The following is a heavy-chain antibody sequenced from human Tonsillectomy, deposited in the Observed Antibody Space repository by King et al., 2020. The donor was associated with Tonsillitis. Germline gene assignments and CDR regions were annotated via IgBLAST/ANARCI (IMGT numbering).Heavy chain of an antibody. CDR1: GFTFSSYA. CDR2: ISGSGGRK. Sequence: VQLVESGGGLVQPGGSLRLSCEASGFTFSSYAMNWVRQAPGKGLEWVSSISGSGGRKYYADSVKGRFTISRDNSKNTLYLQMNSRRAEDTAVYYCATRLVIITPDAFDIWGQGTMVTVSP. CDR3: ATRLVIITPDAFDI. D-gene: IGHD3-9*01. V-gene: IGHV3-23*04. J-gene: IGHJ3*02.